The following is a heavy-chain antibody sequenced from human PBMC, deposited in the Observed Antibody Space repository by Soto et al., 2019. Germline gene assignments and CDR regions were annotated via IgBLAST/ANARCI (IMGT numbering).Heavy chain of an antibody. D-gene: IGHD2-21*02. CDR1: GYTFTSYA. J-gene: IGHJ4*02. CDR3: ARERAHIRVVVTAMLDY. V-gene: IGHV1-3*01. Sequence: QVQLVQSGAEVKKPGASVKVSCKASGYTFTSYAMHWVRQAPGQRREWMGWINAGNGNTKYSQKFQGRVTITRDTAASTAYMELSRLRSEDTAVYYCARERAHIRVVVTAMLDYWGQGTLVTVSS. CDR2: INAGNGNT.